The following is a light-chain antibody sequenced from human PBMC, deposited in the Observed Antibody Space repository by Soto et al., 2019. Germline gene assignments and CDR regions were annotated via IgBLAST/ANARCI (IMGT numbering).Light chain of an antibody. Sequence: SYELTQPPSVSVSPGQTASITCSGDKLGAKYACWYQQKPGQSPVLVIYQHSKRPSGIPERFSGSNSGNTATLTISGTQAMVEADYYCQAWDSSTAVFGGGTKLTVL. CDR2: QHS. CDR3: QAWDSSTAV. J-gene: IGLJ2*01. CDR1: KLGAKY. V-gene: IGLV3-1*01.